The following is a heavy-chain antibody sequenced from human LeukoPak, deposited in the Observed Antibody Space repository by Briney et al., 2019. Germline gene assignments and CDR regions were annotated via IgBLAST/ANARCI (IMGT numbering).Heavy chain of an antibody. CDR2: INHSGST. V-gene: IGHV4-34*01. CDR3: ARESGIAAAGSIGY. J-gene: IGHJ4*02. CDR1: GGSFSGYY. Sequence: SETLSLTCAVYGGSFSGYYWSWIRQPPGKGLEWIGEINHSGSTNYNPSLKSRVTMSVDTSKNQFPLKLSSVTAADTAVYYCARESGIAAAGSIGYWGQGTLVTVSS. D-gene: IGHD6-13*01.